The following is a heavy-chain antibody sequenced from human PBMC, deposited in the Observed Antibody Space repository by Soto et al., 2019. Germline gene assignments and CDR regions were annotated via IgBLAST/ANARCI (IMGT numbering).Heavy chain of an antibody. J-gene: IGHJ4*02. CDR3: ARTSSGWFHFDY. Sequence: SVKVSGKASGGTFSSYAISWVRQAPGQGLEWMGGIIPIFGTANYAQKFQGRVTITADESTSTAYMELSSLRSEDTAVYYCARTSSGWFHFDYWGQGTRVTVSS. CDR2: IIPIFGTA. V-gene: IGHV1-69*13. D-gene: IGHD6-19*01. CDR1: GGTFSSYA.